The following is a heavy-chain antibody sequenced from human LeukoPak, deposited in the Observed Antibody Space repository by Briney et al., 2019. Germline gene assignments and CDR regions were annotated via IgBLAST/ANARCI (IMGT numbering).Heavy chain of an antibody. CDR3: ARLVVGAPDY. D-gene: IGHD1-26*01. V-gene: IGHV3-7*04. J-gene: IGHJ4*02. CDR2: IKQDGSEK. Sequence: GGSLRLSCAASGFTFSTYSMNWVRQAPGKGLEWVANIKQDGSEKYYVDSVKGRFTISRDNAKNSLYLQMNSLRAEDTAVYYCARLVVGAPDYWGQGILVTVSS. CDR1: GFTFSTYS.